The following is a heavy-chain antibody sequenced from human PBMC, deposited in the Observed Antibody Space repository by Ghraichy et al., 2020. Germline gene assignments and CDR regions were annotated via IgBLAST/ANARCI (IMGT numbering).Heavy chain of an antibody. Sequence: GSLRLSCAASGFTFSDYAMHWVRQTPGKGLEWVSLISYDGSNKYYADSVKGQFTISRDNSKNTLYLQMNSLSAEDTAVYYCARDSSYSSGWPNAFDVWGQGTTVAVSS. J-gene: IGHJ3*01. CDR2: ISYDGSNK. CDR1: GFTFSDYA. V-gene: IGHV3-30*04. D-gene: IGHD6-19*01. CDR3: ARDSSYSSGWPNAFDV.